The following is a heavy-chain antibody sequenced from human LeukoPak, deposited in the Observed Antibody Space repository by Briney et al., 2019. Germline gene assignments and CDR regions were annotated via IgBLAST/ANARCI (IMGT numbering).Heavy chain of an antibody. J-gene: IGHJ4*02. CDR3: VTGFTTMAVDYFDY. CDR1: GKTLSDLS. Sequence: ASVKGSCKVSGKTLSDLSIHWLRQPPGKGLEWLGGSDPEDGERIYAQVFQGRVTMTEDTSIDTAYMELSSLRSEDTAVYYCVTGFTTMAVDYFDYWGQGTLVTVSP. D-gene: IGHD5-18*01. CDR2: SDPEDGER. V-gene: IGHV1-24*01.